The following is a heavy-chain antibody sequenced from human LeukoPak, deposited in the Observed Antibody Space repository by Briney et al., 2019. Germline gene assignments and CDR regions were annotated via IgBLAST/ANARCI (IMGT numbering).Heavy chain of an antibody. J-gene: IGHJ3*02. V-gene: IGHV4-39*07. CDR3: ARDIGDFGVVTSAFDI. CDR1: GGSISSSSYY. CDR2: IYYSGST. Sequence: PSETLSLTCTVSGGSISSSSYYWGWIRQPPGKGLEWIGSIYYSGSTYYNPSLKSRVTISVDKSKTQFSLKLSFVTAADTAVYYCARDIGDFGVVTSAFDIWGQGTMVTVSS. D-gene: IGHD3-3*01.